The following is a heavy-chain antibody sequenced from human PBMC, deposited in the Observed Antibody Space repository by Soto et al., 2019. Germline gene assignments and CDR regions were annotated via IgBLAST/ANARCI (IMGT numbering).Heavy chain of an antibody. J-gene: IGHJ6*02. CDR3: ARENGAAAQAHYYYGMDV. V-gene: IGHV6-1*01. D-gene: IGHD2-2*01. CDR1: VDSVSSNSAT. Sequence: SQSLSLTCAISVDSVSSNSATWNWIRQSPSRGLEWLGRTYYRSKWYSDYAVSVKSRLTINPDTSKNQFSLQLNSVTPDDTAVYYCARENGAAAQAHYYYGMDVWGQGTTVTVSS. CDR2: TYYRSKWYS.